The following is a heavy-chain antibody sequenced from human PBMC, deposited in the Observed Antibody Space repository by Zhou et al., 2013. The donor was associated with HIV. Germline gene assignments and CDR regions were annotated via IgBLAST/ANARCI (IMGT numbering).Heavy chain of an antibody. CDR3: ARDPSYGDYHSDETSSKNWPDTQPFDF. J-gene: IGHJ4*02. CDR1: GFTFDDYG. D-gene: IGHD4-17*01. V-gene: IGHV3-20*04. CDR2: INWIGGST. Sequence: EVQLVESGGSVVRPGGSLRLSCAASGFTFDDYGMSWVRQAPGKGLEWVSGINWIGGSTSYADSVKGRFTISRDNAKNSLYLQMNSLRAEDTALYYCARDPSYGDYHSDETSSKNWPDTQPFDFWAREPWSPSPQ.